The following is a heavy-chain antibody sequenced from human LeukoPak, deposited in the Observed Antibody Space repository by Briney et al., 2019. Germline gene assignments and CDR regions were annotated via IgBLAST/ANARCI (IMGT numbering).Heavy chain of an antibody. Sequence: GGSLRLSCAASGFTFSSYAMSWVRQAPGKGLEGVSAISGSGGSTYYADSVKGGLTISRDNSKNKLYLQMNSLRAEDTAVYYCAKGDIIVVVPAAIGFDYWGQGTLVTVSS. CDR3: AKGDIIVVVPAAIGFDY. D-gene: IGHD2-2*02. CDR1: GFTFSSYA. V-gene: IGHV3-23*01. CDR2: ISGSGGST. J-gene: IGHJ4*02.